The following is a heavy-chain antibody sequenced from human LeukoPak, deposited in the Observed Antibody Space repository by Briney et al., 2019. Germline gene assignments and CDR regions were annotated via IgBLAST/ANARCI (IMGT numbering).Heavy chain of an antibody. CDR3: ARRGDSSRYGGSWFDP. Sequence: GESLKISCKGSGYSFTSYWIGWVRQMPGKGLELMGIIYPGDSDTRYSPSFQGQVTISADKSISTAYLQWSSLKASDTAMYYCARRGDSSRYGGSWFDPWGQGTLVIVSS. V-gene: IGHV5-51*01. CDR1: GYSFTSYW. J-gene: IGHJ5*02. CDR2: IYPGDSDT. D-gene: IGHD6-19*01.